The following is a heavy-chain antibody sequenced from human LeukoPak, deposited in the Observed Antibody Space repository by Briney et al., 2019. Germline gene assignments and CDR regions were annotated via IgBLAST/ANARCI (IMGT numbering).Heavy chain of an antibody. CDR1: GGSISSYY. Sequence: SETLSLTCTVSGGSISSYYWSWIRQPPGKGLEWIGYIYYSGSTNYNPSLKSRVTISVDTSKNQFSLKLSSVTAADTAVYYRARWLDAFDIWGQGTMVTVSS. D-gene: IGHD3-10*01. CDR2: IYYSGST. V-gene: IGHV4-59*01. CDR3: ARWLDAFDI. J-gene: IGHJ3*02.